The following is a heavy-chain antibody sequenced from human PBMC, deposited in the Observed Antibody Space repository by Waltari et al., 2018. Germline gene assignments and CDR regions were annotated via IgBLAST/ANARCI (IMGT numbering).Heavy chain of an antibody. CDR2: IYYSGST. V-gene: IGHV4-59*01. Sequence: QVQLQESGPGLVKPSETLSLTCTVSGGSISSYYWSWIRQPPGKGLEWIGYIYYSGSTNYNPSLKSRVTISVDTSKNQFSLKLSSVTAADTAVYYCAREGRWGVDYWGQGTLVTVSS. J-gene: IGHJ4*02. CDR1: GGSISSYY. CDR3: AREGRWGVDY. D-gene: IGHD3-10*01.